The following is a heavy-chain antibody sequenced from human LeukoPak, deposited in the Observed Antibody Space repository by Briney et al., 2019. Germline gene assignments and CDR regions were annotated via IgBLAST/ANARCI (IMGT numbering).Heavy chain of an antibody. CDR2: ISYDGSNK. CDR3: ARPMDRYDSSGYYPY. V-gene: IGHV3-30*03. D-gene: IGHD3-22*01. J-gene: IGHJ4*02. Sequence: PGGSLRLSCAASGFTFSSYGMHWVRQAPGKGLEWVAVISYDGSNKYYADSVKGRFTISRDNSKNTLYLQMNSLRAEDTAVYYCARPMDRYDSSGYYPYWGQGTLVTVSS. CDR1: GFTFSSYG.